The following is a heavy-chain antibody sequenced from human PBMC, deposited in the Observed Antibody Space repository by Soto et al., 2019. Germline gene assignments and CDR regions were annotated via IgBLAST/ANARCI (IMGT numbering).Heavy chain of an antibody. Sequence: SETLSLTCAVSSDTISTGSYSWAWIRQPPGKALEWIGTTFYSGNPYYNPSIKSRVTISVDTSKNQFSLKLTSVTAADTALYYCARRYGWLYFDYWGQGSLVTVSS. J-gene: IGHJ4*02. D-gene: IGHD3-10*01. CDR3: ARRYGWLYFDY. V-gene: IGHV4-39*01. CDR1: SDTISTGSYS. CDR2: TFYSGNP.